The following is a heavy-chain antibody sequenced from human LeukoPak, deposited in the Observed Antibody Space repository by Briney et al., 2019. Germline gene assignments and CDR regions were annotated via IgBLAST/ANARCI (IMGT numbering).Heavy chain of an antibody. J-gene: IGHJ3*01. CDR2: ISRAGDRT. V-gene: IGHV3-23*01. CDR1: GFIFSSYD. CDR3: ARGESFAFDV. Sequence: GGSLRLSCVGSGFIFSSYDMGWVRQAPGKGLEWVSSISRAGDRTYYEDSVKGRFTISRDNSRNTMYLQMNSLRAEDTAVYYCARGESFAFDVWGQGPMVPVSS.